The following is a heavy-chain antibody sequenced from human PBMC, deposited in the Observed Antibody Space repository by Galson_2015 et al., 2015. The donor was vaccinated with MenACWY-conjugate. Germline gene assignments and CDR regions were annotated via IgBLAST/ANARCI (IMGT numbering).Heavy chain of an antibody. CDR3: ARHPPGGRGMDV. V-gene: IGHV5-51*01. D-gene: IGHD1-26*01. Sequence: QSGAEVKKPGESPKISCKASGYIFTTYWIAWVRQMPGKGLEWMGLISPGDSNTRYSPSFQGQVTISADKSISTAYLQWSSLKASDTAMYYCARHPPGGRGMDVWGQGTTVTVSS. CDR1: GYIFTTYW. J-gene: IGHJ6*02. CDR2: ISPGDSNT.